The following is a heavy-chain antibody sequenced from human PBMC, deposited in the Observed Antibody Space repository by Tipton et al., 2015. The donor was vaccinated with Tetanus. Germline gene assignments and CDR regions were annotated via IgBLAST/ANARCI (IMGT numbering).Heavy chain of an antibody. CDR1: GYTFTSYG. J-gene: IGHJ6*03. CDR3: ARDVGRDYYDSSGYYMDV. V-gene: IGHV1-18*01. Sequence: QLVQSGAEVKKPGASVKVSCKASGYTFTSYGISWVRQAPGQGLEWVGWISAYNGNTNYAQKLQGRVTMTTDTSTSTAYMELRSLRSDDTAVYYCARDVGRDYYDSSGYYMDVWGKGTTVTVSS. D-gene: IGHD3-22*01. CDR2: ISAYNGNT.